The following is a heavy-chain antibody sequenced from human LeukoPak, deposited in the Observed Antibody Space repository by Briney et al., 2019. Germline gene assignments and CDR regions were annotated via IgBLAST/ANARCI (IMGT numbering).Heavy chain of an antibody. Sequence: SETLSLTCTVSGGSISSYYWSWIRQPPGKGLEWIGYIYYSGSTNYNPALKSRVTISVDTSKNQFSLKLSSVTAADTAVYYCARQRAVAAAPNWFDPWGQGTLVTVSS. D-gene: IGHD6-19*01. CDR1: GGSISSYY. CDR3: ARQRAVAAAPNWFDP. CDR2: IYYSGST. J-gene: IGHJ5*02. V-gene: IGHV4-59*08.